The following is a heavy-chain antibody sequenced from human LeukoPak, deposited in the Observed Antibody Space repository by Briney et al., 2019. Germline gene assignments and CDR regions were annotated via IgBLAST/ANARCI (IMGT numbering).Heavy chain of an antibody. V-gene: IGHV4-31*03. J-gene: IGHJ4*02. CDR3: ARDHTNYGYFDY. D-gene: IGHD4-17*01. CDR2: IYYSGST. Sequence: PSQTLSLTCTVSGGSISSGGYYWSWIRQHPGKGLEWIGYIYYSGSTYYNPSLKSRVTISVDTSKNQFSLKLSSVTAADTAVYYCARDHTNYGYFDYWGQGTLVTVSS. CDR1: GGSISSGGYY.